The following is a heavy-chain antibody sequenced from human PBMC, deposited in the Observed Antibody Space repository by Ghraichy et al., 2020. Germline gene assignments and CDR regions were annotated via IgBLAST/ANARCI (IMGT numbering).Heavy chain of an antibody. CDR1: GFTFSNYA. CDR3: AKDLLRYSGSYRGEACIDY. CDR2: ISDSGGST. Sequence: GGSLRLSCAASGFTFSNYAMSWVRQAPGKGLEWVSVISDSGGSTYYADSVKGRFTISRDNSKNTLYLQMNSLRAEDTAVYYCAKDLLRYSGSYRGEACIDYWGQGTLVTVSS. D-gene: IGHD1-26*01. V-gene: IGHV3-23*01. J-gene: IGHJ4*02.